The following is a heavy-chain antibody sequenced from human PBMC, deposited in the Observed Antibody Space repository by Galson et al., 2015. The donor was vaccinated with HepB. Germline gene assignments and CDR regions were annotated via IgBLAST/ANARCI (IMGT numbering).Heavy chain of an antibody. Sequence: SLRLFCAASRFTFSSYAMSWVRLAPGKGLEWVSAVSSRGESTYYADSVRGRFAISRDNSRNTLYLHMTSLRAEDTATYYCAGSGAYSGTYYAGMDVWGQGTTVTVSS. CDR1: RFTFSSYA. J-gene: IGHJ6*02. D-gene: IGHD1-26*01. V-gene: IGHV3-23*01. CDR2: VSSRGEST. CDR3: AGSGAYSGTYYAGMDV.